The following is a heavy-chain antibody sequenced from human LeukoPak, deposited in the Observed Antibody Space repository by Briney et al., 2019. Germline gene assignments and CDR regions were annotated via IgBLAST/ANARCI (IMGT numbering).Heavy chain of an antibody. CDR3: ASSYYYGSGLNWFDP. CDR1: GYSVSSGFY. D-gene: IGHD3-10*01. CDR2: IFRSGST. J-gene: IGHJ5*02. V-gene: IGHV4-38-2*01. Sequence: SETLSLTCGVSGYSVSSGFYWGWIRQPPGKGLEGIGNIFRSGSTTYNPSLKSRVTISVDTSTNQFSLKLSSVTAADTAVYYCASSYYYGSGLNWFDPWGQGTMVTVSS.